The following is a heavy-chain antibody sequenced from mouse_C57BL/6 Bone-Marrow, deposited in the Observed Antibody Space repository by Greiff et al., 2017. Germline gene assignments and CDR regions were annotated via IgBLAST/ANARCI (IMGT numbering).Heavy chain of an antibody. D-gene: IGHD1-1*01. CDR3: ARGVITTVVAHWYFDV. Sequence: VQLQQSGPELVKPGASVKISCKASGYSFTGYYMNWVKQSPEKSLEWIGEINPSTGGTTYNQKFKAKATLTVDKSSSTAYMQLKSLTSEDSAVYYCARGVITTVVAHWYFDVWGTGTTVTVSS. V-gene: IGHV1-42*01. CDR2: INPSTGGT. CDR1: GYSFTGYY. J-gene: IGHJ1*03.